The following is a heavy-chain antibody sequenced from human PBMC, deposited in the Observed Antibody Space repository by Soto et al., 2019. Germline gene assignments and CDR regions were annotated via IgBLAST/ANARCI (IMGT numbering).Heavy chain of an antibody. D-gene: IGHD3-22*01. J-gene: IGHJ4*02. V-gene: IGHV1-69*01. CDR2: IIPIFGTA. CDR3: ARGDYYDSSGYPYYFDY. Sequence: QVQLVQSGAEVKKPGSSVKVSCKASGGTFSSYAISWVRQAPGQGLEWMGGIIPIFGTANYAQKFQGRVPITADESTSTAYMELSSLRSEDTAVYYCARGDYYDSSGYPYYFDYWGQGNLVTVSS. CDR1: GGTFSSYA.